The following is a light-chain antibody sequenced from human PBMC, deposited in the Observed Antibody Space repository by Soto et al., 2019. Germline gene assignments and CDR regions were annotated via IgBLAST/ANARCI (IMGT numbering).Light chain of an antibody. CDR2: DVS. CDR3: SSYTSSSTLV. CDR1: SSDVGGYNY. V-gene: IGLV2-14*01. Sequence: QSALTQPASVSGSPGQSITISCTGNSSDVGGYNYVSWYQQHPGKAPKLMIYDVSHRPSGVSNRFSGSKSGNTASLTISGLQAEDEADYYCSSYTSSSTLVFGGGTKLTVL. J-gene: IGLJ2*01.